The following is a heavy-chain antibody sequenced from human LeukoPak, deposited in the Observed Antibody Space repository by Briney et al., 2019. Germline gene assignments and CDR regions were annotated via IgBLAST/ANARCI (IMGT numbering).Heavy chain of an antibody. J-gene: IGHJ2*01. D-gene: IGHD3-22*01. V-gene: IGHV5-51*01. CDR2: IYPGDSDT. CDR3: ARPRVDRSGRDYLYFDL. Sequence: HGASLKISSKGSGNSFTSYWIGWVRQMPGKGLEWMGIIYPGDSDTRYSPSFQGQVTISADKSISTAYLLWGSLKASDSAMYCCARPRVDRSGRDYLYFDLWGRGTLVTVSS. CDR1: GNSFTSYW.